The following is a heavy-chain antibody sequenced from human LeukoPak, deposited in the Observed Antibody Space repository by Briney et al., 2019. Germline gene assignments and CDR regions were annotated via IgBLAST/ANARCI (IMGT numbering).Heavy chain of an antibody. V-gene: IGHV1-2*02. CDR1: GYTFTGYF. J-gene: IGHJ4*02. CDR3: VRDLPGYQCTNTRCYPEVDY. D-gene: IGHD2-2*01. Sequence: ASVKVSCKTSGYTFTGYFIHWVRQAPGQSLEWMGWINPNNGGTKSAQRFQGRVTMTRDTSLSTAYMELTSLRSDDTAVCYCVRDLPGYQCTNTRCYPEVDYWGQGTQVTVSS. CDR2: INPNNGGT.